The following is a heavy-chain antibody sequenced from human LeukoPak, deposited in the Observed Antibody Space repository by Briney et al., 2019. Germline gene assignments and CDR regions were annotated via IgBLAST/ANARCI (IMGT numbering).Heavy chain of an antibody. CDR1: GYSFTSYW. CDR3: QKTAYDILTGPLLDFDY. CDR2: IYPGDSDT. J-gene: IGHJ4*02. V-gene: IGHV5-51*01. D-gene: IGHD3-9*01. Sequence: GESLKISCKGSGYSFTSYWIGWVRQMPGKALEWMGIIYPGDSDTRYSPSFQGQVTISADKSISTAYLQWSSLKASDTVFFFRQKTAYDILTGPLLDFDYWGQGTLVTVSS.